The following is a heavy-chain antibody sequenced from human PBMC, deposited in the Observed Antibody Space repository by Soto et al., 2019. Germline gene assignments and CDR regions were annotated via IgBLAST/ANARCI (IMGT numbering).Heavy chain of an antibody. CDR2: ISNGDETT. Sequence: QVQLVESGGGLVEPGGSLRLSCSASGFIFTDYSMTWIRQAPGKGLEWVSYISNGDETTQYADSVKGRFSVSRDNAKEVLFLQMTSMRVDDTAVYYFARDPKRRDVYNFDSWGPGALVTVSS. CDR3: ARDPKRRDVYNFDS. V-gene: IGHV3-11*01. D-gene: IGHD1-1*01. J-gene: IGHJ4*02. CDR1: GFIFTDYS.